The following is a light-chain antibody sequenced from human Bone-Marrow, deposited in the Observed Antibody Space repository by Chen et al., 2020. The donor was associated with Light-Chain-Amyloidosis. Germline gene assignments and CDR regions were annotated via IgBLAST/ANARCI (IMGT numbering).Light chain of an antibody. V-gene: IGLV2-14*01. CDR2: EVD. CDR3: SSFTSSSSYV. Sequence: QSALTQPASVSGSPGQSITISCTGTSSDVGGYNYVSWYQQHPGKAPKLLIDEVDNRPSGVSNRFSGSKSGNTASLTISGLQAEDEADYYCSSFTSSSSYVFGPGTKVTVL. J-gene: IGLJ1*01. CDR1: SSDVGGYNY.